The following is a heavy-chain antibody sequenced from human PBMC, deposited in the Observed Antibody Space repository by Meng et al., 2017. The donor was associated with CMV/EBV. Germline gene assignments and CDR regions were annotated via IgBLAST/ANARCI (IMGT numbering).Heavy chain of an antibody. V-gene: IGHV3-21*01. Sequence: GSLRLSCAASGFTFSSYSMNWVRQAPGKGLEWVSSISSSSSYIYYADSVKGRFTISRDNAKNSLYLQMNSLRAEDTAVYYCARTPVADTAMVHYYYYGMDVWGQGTTVTVSS. CDR2: ISSSSSYI. D-gene: IGHD5-18*01. CDR1: GFTFSSYS. J-gene: IGHJ6*02. CDR3: ARTPVADTAMVHYYYYGMDV.